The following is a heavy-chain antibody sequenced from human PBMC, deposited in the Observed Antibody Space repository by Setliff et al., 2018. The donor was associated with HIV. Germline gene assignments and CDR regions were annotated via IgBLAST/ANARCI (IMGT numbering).Heavy chain of an antibody. CDR1: GLTFKNYA. CDR3: AKDPCSGGSCYSSQFDY. D-gene: IGHD2-15*01. CDR2: ISGSGANT. Sequence: GGSLRLSCAASGLTFKNYAMNWVRQAPGKGLEWVSAISGSGANTYYADSVKGRFTISRDNSKNTLYLQMNSLRVEDTAVYYCAKDPCSGGSCYSSQFDYWGQGTRVTV. J-gene: IGHJ4*02. V-gene: IGHV3-23*01.